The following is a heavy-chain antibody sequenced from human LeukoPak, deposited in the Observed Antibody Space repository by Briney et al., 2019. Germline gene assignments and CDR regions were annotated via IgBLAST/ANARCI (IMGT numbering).Heavy chain of an antibody. CDR3: ARGGRPYCINGVCYSSGPWGFAY. V-gene: IGHV3-53*01. CDR2: IYSGGST. CDR1: GFTVSSNY. Sequence: GGSLRLSCAASGFTVSSNYMSWVRQAPGKGLEWVSVIYSGGSTYYADSLKGRFTISRDNSKNTLYLQMNSLRAEDTAVYYCARGGRPYCINGVCYSSGPWGFAYWGQGTLVTVSS. J-gene: IGHJ4*02. D-gene: IGHD2-8*01.